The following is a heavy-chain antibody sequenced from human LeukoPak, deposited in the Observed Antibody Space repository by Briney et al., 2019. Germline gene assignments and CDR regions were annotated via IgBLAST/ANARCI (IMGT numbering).Heavy chain of an antibody. D-gene: IGHD4-17*01. V-gene: IGHV4-34*01. CDR3: ARGGRAYGDYALDY. J-gene: IGHJ4*02. CDR1: GGSFSGYY. CDR2: INHSGST. Sequence: SETLSPTCAVYGGSFSGYYWSWIRQPPGKGLEWIGEINHSGSTNYNPSLKSRVTISVDTSKNQFSLKLSSVTAADTAVYYCARGGRAYGDYALDYWGQGTLVTVSS.